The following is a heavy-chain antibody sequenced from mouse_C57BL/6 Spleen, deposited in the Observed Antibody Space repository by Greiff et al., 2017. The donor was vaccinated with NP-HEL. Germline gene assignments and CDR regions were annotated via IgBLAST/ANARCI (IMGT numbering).Heavy chain of an antibody. CDR2: IYPRSGNT. V-gene: IGHV1-81*01. J-gene: IGHJ1*03. Sequence: VQLQQSGAELARPGASVKLSCKASGYTFTSYGISWVKQRTGQGLEWIGEIYPRSGNTYYNEKFKGKATLTADKSSSTAYMELRSLTSEDSAVYFCARSAVVAKRYFDVWGTGTTVTVSS. CDR3: ARSAVVAKRYFDV. CDR1: GYTFTSYG. D-gene: IGHD1-1*01.